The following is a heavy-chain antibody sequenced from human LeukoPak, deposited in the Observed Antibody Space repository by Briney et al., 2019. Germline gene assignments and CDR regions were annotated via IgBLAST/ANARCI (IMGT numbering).Heavy chain of an antibody. D-gene: IGHD2-2*01. CDR2: ISYDGSNK. V-gene: IGHV3-30*18. CDR1: GFTFSSYG. J-gene: IGHJ4*02. CDR3: AKDYCSSTSCYSGYFDY. Sequence: GGSLRLSCAASGFTFSSYGMHWVRQAPGKGLEWVAVISYDGSNKYYADSVKGRFTISRDNSKNTLYLQMNSLRAEDTAVCYCAKDYCSSTSCYSGYFDYWGQGTLATVSS.